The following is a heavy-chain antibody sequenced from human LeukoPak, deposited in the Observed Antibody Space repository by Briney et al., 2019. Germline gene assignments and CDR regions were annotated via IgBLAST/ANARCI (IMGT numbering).Heavy chain of an antibody. J-gene: IGHJ4*02. CDR3: ARDQSPGDTTVTTMGY. CDR1: GFTFSSYW. CDR2: IKQDGSEK. Sequence: GGSLRLSCAASGFTFSSYWMSWVRQAPGKGLEWVANIKQDGSEKNYVDSVKGRFTISRDNAKNSLYLQMNSLRAEDTAVYYCARDQSPGDTTVTTMGYWGQGTLVTVSS. V-gene: IGHV3-7*03. D-gene: IGHD4-17*01.